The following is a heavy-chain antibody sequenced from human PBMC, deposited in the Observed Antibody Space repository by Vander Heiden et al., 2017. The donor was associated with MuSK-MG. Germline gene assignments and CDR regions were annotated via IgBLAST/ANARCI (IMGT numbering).Heavy chain of an antibody. CDR3: AKREGYGSSDY. J-gene: IGHJ4*02. CDR1: GFTFSNYP. CDR2: IRGSGDST. V-gene: IGHV3-23*01. D-gene: IGHD4-17*01. Sequence: EVQLFEPGGGLVQPGGSLSLSCAASGFTFSNYPMSWVRQAPGKGLEWVSGIRGSGDSTYYPDTVKGRFTISRDNSQNTLFLQMNSLRAEDTAVYYCAKREGYGSSDYWGQGTPVTVSS.